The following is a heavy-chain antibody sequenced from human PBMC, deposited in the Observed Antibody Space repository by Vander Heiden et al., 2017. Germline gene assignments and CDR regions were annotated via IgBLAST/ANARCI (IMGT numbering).Heavy chain of an antibody. Sequence: QVQLVASGGGLVKPGGSLRLSCAASGSRFSDYYMSWIRQTPGKGLEWLSYISSSRTTIDYADSVKGRFTISRDNAQNSLFLQMNSLSPEDTAVYYCARMYSSSWSYFDYWGQGTLVTVSS. CDR1: GSRFSDYY. CDR3: ARMYSSSWSYFDY. J-gene: IGHJ4*02. V-gene: IGHV3-11*01. D-gene: IGHD6-13*01. CDR2: ISSSRTTI.